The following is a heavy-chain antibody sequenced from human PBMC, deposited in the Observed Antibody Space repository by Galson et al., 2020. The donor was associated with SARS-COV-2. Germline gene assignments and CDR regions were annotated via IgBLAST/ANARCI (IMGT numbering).Heavy chain of an antibody. CDR3: ARDPGSSVAATGGWFDP. V-gene: IGHV4-39*07. Sequence: SETLSLTCTVSGGSISSSSYYWGWIRQPPGKGLEWIGSIYYSGSTYYNPSLKSRVTISVDTSKNQFSLKLSSVTAADTAVYYCARDPGSSVAATGGWFDPWGQGTLVTVSS. CDR2: IYYSGST. D-gene: IGHD6-19*01. CDR1: GGSISSSSYY. J-gene: IGHJ5*02.